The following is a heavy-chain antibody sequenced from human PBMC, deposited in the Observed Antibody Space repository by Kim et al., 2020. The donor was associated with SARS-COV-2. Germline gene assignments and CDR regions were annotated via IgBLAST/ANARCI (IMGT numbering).Heavy chain of an antibody. J-gene: IGHJ6*02. CDR3: TTKGGNGYYGMDV. CDR2: IKSKTDGGTT. D-gene: IGHD2-15*01. V-gene: IGHV3-15*01. Sequence: GGSLRLSCAASGFTFSNAWMSWVRQAPGKGLEWVGRIKSKTDGGTTDYAAPVKGRFTISRDDSKNTLYLQMNSLKTEDTAVYYCTTKGGNGYYGMDVWGQGTTVTVSS. CDR1: GFTFSNAW.